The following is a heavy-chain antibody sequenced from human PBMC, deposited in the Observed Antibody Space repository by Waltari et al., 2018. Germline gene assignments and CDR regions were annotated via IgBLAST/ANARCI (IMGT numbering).Heavy chain of an antibody. CDR3: ARDVGKYGDNWYFDV. Sequence: QAQLVQSGAEVREPGASVRVSCKASGYSFTAHYMHWVRQAPGQGPERMGGIDTTIGGREYAQTFQGRVTMTRDTSISTVYMELFRLRVDDTAVYYCARDVGKYGDNWYFDVWGRGTLVVVSS. CDR1: GYSFTAHY. V-gene: IGHV1-2*02. J-gene: IGHJ2*01. CDR2: IDTTIGGR. D-gene: IGHD4-17*01.